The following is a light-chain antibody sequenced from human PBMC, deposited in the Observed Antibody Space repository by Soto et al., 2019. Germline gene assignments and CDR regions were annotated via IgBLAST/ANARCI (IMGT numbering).Light chain of an antibody. CDR3: QQYGSSPRT. CDR2: GAS. J-gene: IGKJ1*01. Sequence: EIVLTQSPGILSLSPGERATLSCRASQSISSTYLAWYQQKPGQAPRLLIYGASSRATGIPDRFSGSGSGTEFTLTISRLEPEDFAVFYCQQYGSSPRTFGQGTKVEIK. V-gene: IGKV3-20*01. CDR1: QSISSTY.